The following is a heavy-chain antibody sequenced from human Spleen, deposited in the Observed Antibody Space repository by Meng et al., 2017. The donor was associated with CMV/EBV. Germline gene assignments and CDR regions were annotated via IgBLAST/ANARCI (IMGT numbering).Heavy chain of an antibody. CDR1: GFTFSSYE. J-gene: IGHJ3*02. D-gene: IGHD3-3*01. CDR3: ARDKGNDFWSGYYVDAFDI. CDR2: IGSDGRTR. V-gene: IGHV3-48*03. Sequence: SLKISCATSGFTFSSYEMNWVRQAPGKGLEWVSHIGSDGRTRYSADSVKGRFTISRDNAKKSLYLQMNSLRAEDTAVYYCARDKGNDFWSGYYVDAFDIWGQGTMVTVSS.